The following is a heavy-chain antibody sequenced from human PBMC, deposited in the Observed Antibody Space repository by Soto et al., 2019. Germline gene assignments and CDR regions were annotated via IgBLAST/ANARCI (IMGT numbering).Heavy chain of an antibody. J-gene: IGHJ6*02. CDR2: ISGSGGST. CDR1: GFTFSSYA. V-gene: IGHV3-23*01. Sequence: GGSLRLSCAASGFTFSSYAMNWVRQAPGKGLEWVSAISGSGGSTYYADSVKGRFTISRDNSKNTLYLQMNSLRAEDTAVYYCAKDPPRDYGDYGGYYYYGMDVWGQGTTVTVSS. CDR3: AKDPPRDYGDYGGYYYYGMDV. D-gene: IGHD4-17*01.